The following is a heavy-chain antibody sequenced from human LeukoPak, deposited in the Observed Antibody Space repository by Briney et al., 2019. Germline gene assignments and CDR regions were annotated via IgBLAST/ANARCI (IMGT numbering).Heavy chain of an antibody. D-gene: IGHD6-13*01. Sequence: PGGSLRLSCAASGFTFSSYGMHWVRQAPGKGLEGVAVIWYDGSNKYYADSVKGRFTISRDNSKNTLYLQINSLRAEGTAVYYCAKDFRGAAAADYWGQGTLVTVSS. CDR3: AKDFRGAAAADY. V-gene: IGHV3-33*06. CDR2: IWYDGSNK. J-gene: IGHJ4*02. CDR1: GFTFSSYG.